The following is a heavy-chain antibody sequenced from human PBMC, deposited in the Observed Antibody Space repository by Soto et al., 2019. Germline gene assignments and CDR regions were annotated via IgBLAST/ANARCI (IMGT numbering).Heavy chain of an antibody. V-gene: IGHV1-18*01. Sequence: GASVKVSCTAPGYTFTSYGISWVRQAPGQGLEWMGWISAYNGNTNYAQKLQGRVTMTTDTSTSTAYMELRSLRSDDTAVYYCARDRGSGWNYDAFDIWGQGTMVTVSS. J-gene: IGHJ3*02. CDR1: GYTFTSYG. CDR2: ISAYNGNT. CDR3: ARDRGSGWNYDAFDI. D-gene: IGHD1-7*01.